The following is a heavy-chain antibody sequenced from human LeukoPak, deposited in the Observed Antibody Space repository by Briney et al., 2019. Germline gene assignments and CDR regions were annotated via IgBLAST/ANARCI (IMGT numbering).Heavy chain of an antibody. D-gene: IGHD2-15*01. J-gene: IGHJ5*02. V-gene: IGHV1-18*01. CDR3: ARLGYCSGGSCPTSYYNWFDP. Sequence: ASVKVSCKASGYTFSNYGISWLRQAPGQGLEWMGWISPYNGNTNYAQKFQGRVTMTTDTSTSTAYMDLRSLRSDDTAMYYCARLGYCSGGSCPTSYYNWFDPWGQGTLVTVSS. CDR1: GYTFSNYG. CDR2: ISPYNGNT.